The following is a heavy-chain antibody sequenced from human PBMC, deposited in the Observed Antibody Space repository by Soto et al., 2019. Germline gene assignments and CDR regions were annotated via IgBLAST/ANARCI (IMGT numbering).Heavy chain of an antibody. D-gene: IGHD3-3*01. Sequence: ESRRLCCAASGFSFGNYALSWVRQAPGKGLEWVSTISGSDGKTFYADSVKGRFSISRDTSQSTLYLQMNSLRADDTAMYYCARWSYLDYWGQGTRVTVSS. CDR1: GFSFGNYA. J-gene: IGHJ4*02. CDR3: ARWSYLDY. CDR2: ISGSDGKT. V-gene: IGHV3-23*01.